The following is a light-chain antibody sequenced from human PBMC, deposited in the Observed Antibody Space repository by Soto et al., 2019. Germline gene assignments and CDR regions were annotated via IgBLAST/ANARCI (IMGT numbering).Light chain of an antibody. CDR3: QQYSSYSPLT. CDR1: QSISSW. Sequence: DIQMTQSPSTLSASVGDRFTITCRASQSISSWLAWYQQKPGKAPKLLIYDAYSLESGTPSRFSGRRSGTEFTLTIASVQPEDFATYYCQQYSSYSPLTFGGVTKVYIK. J-gene: IGKJ4*01. V-gene: IGKV1-5*01. CDR2: DAY.